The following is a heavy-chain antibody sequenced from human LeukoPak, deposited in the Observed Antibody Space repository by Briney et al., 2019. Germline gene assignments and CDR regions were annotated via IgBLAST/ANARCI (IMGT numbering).Heavy chain of an antibody. J-gene: IGHJ6*02. CDR2: IYTSGST. CDR1: GGSISSYY. D-gene: IGHD2-15*01. V-gene: IGHV4-4*07. Sequence: SETLSLTYTVSGGSISSYYWSWIRQPAGKGLEWIGRIYTSGSTNYNPSLKSRVTMSVDTSKNQFSLKLSSVTAADTAVYYCASSGHEGYCSGGSCPDPYYYYGMDVWGQGTTVTVSS. CDR3: ASSGHEGYCSGGSCPDPYYYYGMDV.